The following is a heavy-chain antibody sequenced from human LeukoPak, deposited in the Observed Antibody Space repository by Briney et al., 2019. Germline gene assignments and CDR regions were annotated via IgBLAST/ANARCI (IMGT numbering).Heavy chain of an antibody. V-gene: IGHV1-46*01. Sequence: ASVKVSCKASGYTFTSYGISWVRQAPGQGLEWMGIINPSGGSTSYAQKFQGRVTMTRDMSTSTVYMELSSLRSEDTAVYYCARDLSYGLHSSSWYYFDYWGQGTLVTVSS. CDR3: ARDLSYGLHSSSWYYFDY. CDR2: INPSGGST. D-gene: IGHD6-13*01. CDR1: GYTFTSYG. J-gene: IGHJ4*02.